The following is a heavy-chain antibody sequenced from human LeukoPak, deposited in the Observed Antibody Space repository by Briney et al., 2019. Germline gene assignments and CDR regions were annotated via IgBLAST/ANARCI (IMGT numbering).Heavy chain of an antibody. V-gene: IGHV3-30*02. CDR1: GFTFSSYG. CDR3: AKDRGVVVPAAKMDFDY. Sequence: GGSLRLSCAASGFTFSSYGIHWVRQAPGKGLECVAFIRYDGSNKYYADSVKGRFTISRDNSKNTLYLQMNSLRAEDTGVYYCAKDRGVVVPAAKMDFDYWGQGTLVTVSS. D-gene: IGHD2-2*01. CDR2: IRYDGSNK. J-gene: IGHJ4*02.